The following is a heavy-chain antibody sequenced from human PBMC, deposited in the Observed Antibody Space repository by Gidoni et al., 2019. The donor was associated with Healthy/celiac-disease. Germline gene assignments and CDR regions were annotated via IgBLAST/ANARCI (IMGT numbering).Heavy chain of an antibody. CDR1: GGSFSGYY. CDR3: ARGRNRPERITMIVVVIFDY. CDR2: INHSGST. Sequence: QVQLQQWGAGLLKPSETLSLTCAVYGGSFSGYYWSWIRQPPGKGLEWIGEINHSGSTNYNPSLKSRVTISVDTSKNQFSLKLSSVTAADTAVYYCARGRNRPERITMIVVVIFDYWGQGTLVTVSS. D-gene: IGHD3-22*01. J-gene: IGHJ4*02. V-gene: IGHV4-34*01.